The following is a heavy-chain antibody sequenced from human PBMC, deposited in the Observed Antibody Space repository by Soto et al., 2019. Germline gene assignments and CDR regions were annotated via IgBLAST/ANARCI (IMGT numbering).Heavy chain of an antibody. V-gene: IGHV4-59*01. CDR3: ARRTGYSSGWLPSAFDI. J-gene: IGHJ3*02. CDR2: IYYSGST. CDR1: GGSISSYY. Sequence: PSETLSLTCTVSGGSISSYYWSWIRQPPGKGLEWIGYIYYSGSTNYNPSLKSRVTISVDTSKNQFSLKLSSVTAADTAVYYCARRTGYSSGWLPSAFDIWGQGTMVTVSS. D-gene: IGHD6-19*01.